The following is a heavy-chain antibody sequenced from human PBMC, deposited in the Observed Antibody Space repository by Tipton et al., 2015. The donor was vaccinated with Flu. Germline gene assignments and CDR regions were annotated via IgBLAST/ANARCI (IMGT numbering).Heavy chain of an antibody. V-gene: IGHV4-39*07. J-gene: IGHJ4*02. Sequence: LRLSCTVSGGSISSSSYYWGWLRQPPGKGLEWIGSIYYSGSTYYNPSLKSRVTISVDTSKNQFSLKLSSVTAADTAVYYWARGRYGGNYFGYWGQGTLVTVSS. D-gene: IGHD4-23*01. CDR3: ARGRYGGNYFGY. CDR2: IYYSGST. CDR1: GGSISSSSYY.